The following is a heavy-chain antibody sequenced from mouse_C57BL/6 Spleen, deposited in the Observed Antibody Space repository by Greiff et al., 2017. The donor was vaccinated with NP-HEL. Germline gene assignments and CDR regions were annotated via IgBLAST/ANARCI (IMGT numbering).Heavy chain of an antibody. CDR2: IDPETGGT. J-gene: IGHJ2*01. CDR3: TRYDY. CDR1: GYTFTDYE. Sequence: QVQLKQSGAELVRPGASVTLSCKASGYTFTDYEMHWVEQTPVHGLEWIGAIDPETGGTAYNQKFKGKAILTADKSSSTAYMELRSLTSEDSAVYYCTRYDYWGQGTTLTVSS. D-gene: IGHD2-12*01. V-gene: IGHV1-15*01.